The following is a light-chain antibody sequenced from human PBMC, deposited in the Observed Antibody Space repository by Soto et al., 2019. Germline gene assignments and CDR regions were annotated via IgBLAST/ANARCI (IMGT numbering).Light chain of an antibody. J-gene: IGKJ1*01. V-gene: IGKV3-20*01. Sequence: EIVLTQSPGTLSLSPGERATLSCRASRSVSSSYLAWYQQKAGQAPRLLIYGASSRATGIPDRFSGSGSGTDFTLTISRLEPEDFAVYYCQQYGSSRTWTFGQGTKVDI. CDR2: GAS. CDR1: RSVSSSY. CDR3: QQYGSSRTWT.